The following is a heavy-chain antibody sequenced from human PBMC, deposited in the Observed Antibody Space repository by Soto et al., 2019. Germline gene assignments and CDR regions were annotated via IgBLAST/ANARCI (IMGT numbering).Heavy chain of an antibody. J-gene: IGHJ4*02. CDR1: GFTFSSYG. CDR3: ARDGHTYYYDSSGSSFDY. V-gene: IGHV3-33*01. Sequence: GGSLRLSCAASGFTFSSYGMHWVRQAPGKGLEWVAVIWYDGSNKYYADSVKGRFTISRDNSKNTLYLQMNSLRAEDTAVYYCARDGHTYYYDSSGSSFDYWGQGTLVTVSS. D-gene: IGHD3-22*01. CDR2: IWYDGSNK.